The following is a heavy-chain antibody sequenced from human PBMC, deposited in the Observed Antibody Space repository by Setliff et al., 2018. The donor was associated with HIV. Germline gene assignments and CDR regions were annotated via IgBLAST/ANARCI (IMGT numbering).Heavy chain of an antibody. J-gene: IGHJ5*02. CDR2: IRTKNYRGTT. CDR1: GFTFGEYP. V-gene: IGHV3-49*05. D-gene: IGHD2-15*01. Sequence: KPGGSLRLSCATSGFTFGEYPMGWFRQAPGKGLEWVSFIRTKNYRGTTEYAASVEGRFTISRDDSRGVAYLQMNSLKSEDTAVYYCSRGGRPTDEYVWFDPWGQGTQVTVSS. CDR3: SRGGRPTDEYVWFDP.